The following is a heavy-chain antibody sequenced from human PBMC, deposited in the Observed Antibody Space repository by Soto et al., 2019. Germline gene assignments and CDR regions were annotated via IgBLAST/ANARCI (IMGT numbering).Heavy chain of an antibody. J-gene: IGHJ4*01. CDR3: TTDSYSSITTTRFDY. CDR1: GFTLSNAW. Sequence: EVQLVESGGGLVKPGGSLRPSGAASGFTLSNAWINWVRQAPGKGLEWVGRVKSKTQGGTTDYPEPVKGRFSNSRDASNNIVYLQMNRLKIEDTAVYYCTTDSYSSITTTRFDYWGHGTLVTVSS. V-gene: IGHV3-15*07. D-gene: IGHD2-2*01. CDR2: VKSKTQGGTT.